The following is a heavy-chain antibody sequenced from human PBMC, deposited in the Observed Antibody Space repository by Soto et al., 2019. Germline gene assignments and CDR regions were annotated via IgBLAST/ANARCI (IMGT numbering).Heavy chain of an antibody. CDR1: GYTFTSNY. Sequence: QVLLVQSGAEVKKPGASVKVACKASGYTFTSNYIHWVRQAPGQGLEWMGTVNPSGGRTTYSQKFQGRVTMTRDTSTSTVYMELSSLRSDDTAVYYCARTYDYAFDHWGQGTLVTVSS. CDR2: VNPSGGRT. J-gene: IGHJ4*02. CDR3: ARTYDYAFDH. D-gene: IGHD4-17*01. V-gene: IGHV1-46*01.